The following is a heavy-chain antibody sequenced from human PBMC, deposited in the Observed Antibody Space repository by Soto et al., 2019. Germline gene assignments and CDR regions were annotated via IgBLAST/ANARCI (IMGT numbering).Heavy chain of an antibody. CDR2: IIPIFGTA. CDR1: GGTFSSYA. Sequence: SVKLSCKASGGTFSSYAISWVRQAPGQGLEWMGGIIPIFGTANYAQKFQGRVTITADKSTSTTYMELSSLRSEDTAVYYCARGYSSSWQNWFEPWGQGTVFTVSS. J-gene: IGHJ5*02. CDR3: ARGYSSSWQNWFEP. V-gene: IGHV1-69*06. D-gene: IGHD6-13*01.